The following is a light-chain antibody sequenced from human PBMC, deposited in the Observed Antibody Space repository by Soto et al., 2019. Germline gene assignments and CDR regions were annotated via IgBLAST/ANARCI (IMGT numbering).Light chain of an antibody. V-gene: IGLV1-44*01. Sequence: QPVLTQPPSASGTPGQRVTISCSGSSSNIGSNTVNWYQQLPGAAPELLIQSNNQRPSGVPDRFSGSQSGTSASLAISGLQSEDEADYYCAVWDDSLNGYVFGTGTKVTVL. CDR2: SNN. CDR1: SSNIGSNT. J-gene: IGLJ1*01. CDR3: AVWDDSLNGYV.